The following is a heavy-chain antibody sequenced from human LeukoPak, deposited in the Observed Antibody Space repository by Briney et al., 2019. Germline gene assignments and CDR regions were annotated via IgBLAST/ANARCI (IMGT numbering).Heavy chain of an antibody. CDR1: GGSISSSSYY. CDR3: ARHEYSGSYYGLSWFDP. Sequence: PSETLSLTCTVSGGSISSSSYYWGWIRQPPGKGLEWIASIYYSGSTYYNPSLKSRVTISVDTPKNQLSLKLSSLTAADTAVYYCARHEYSGSYYGLSWFDPWGQGTLVTVSS. J-gene: IGHJ5*02. D-gene: IGHD1-26*01. CDR2: IYYSGST. V-gene: IGHV4-39*01.